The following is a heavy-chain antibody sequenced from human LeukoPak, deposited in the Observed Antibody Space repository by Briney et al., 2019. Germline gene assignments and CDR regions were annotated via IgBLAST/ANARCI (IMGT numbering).Heavy chain of an antibody. Sequence: PGRSLRLSCAASGFTFDDYAMHWVRQAPGKGLGWVSGISWNSGSIGYADSVKGRFTISRDNAKNSLYLQMNSLRAEDTALYYCAKDNRAFSYGSGSYYDYWGQGTLVTVSS. CDR1: GFTFDDYA. CDR3: AKDNRAFSYGSGSYYDY. J-gene: IGHJ4*02. CDR2: ISWNSGSI. D-gene: IGHD3-10*01. V-gene: IGHV3-9*01.